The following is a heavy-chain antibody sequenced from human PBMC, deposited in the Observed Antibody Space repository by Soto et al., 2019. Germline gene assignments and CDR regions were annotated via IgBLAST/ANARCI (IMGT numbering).Heavy chain of an antibody. CDR3: LSHGGGLYLGPFSY. CDR2: IYYSGST. J-gene: IGHJ4*02. V-gene: IGHV4-39*01. CDR1: GGSISSSSYY. D-gene: IGHD3-16*01. Sequence: SSETLSLTCTVSGGSISSSSYYWGWIRQPPGKGLEWIGSIYYSGSTYYNPSLKSRVTISVDTSKNQFSLKLSSVTAADTAVYYCLSHGGGLYLGPFSYSGQGTFGPVSS.